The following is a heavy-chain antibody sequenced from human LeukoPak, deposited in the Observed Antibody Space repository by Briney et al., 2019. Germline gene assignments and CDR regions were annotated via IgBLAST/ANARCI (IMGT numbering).Heavy chain of an antibody. V-gene: IGHV3-21*04. CDR2: ISSSSSYI. Sequence: GGSLRLSFAASGFTFSSYSMNWVRQAPGKGLEWVSSISSSSSYIYYADSVKGRFTISRDNSKNSLYLQMNSLRTEDTALYYCAKADRGKGYYYYMDVWGKGTTVTVSS. CDR3: AKADRGKGYYYYMDV. CDR1: GFTFSSYS. J-gene: IGHJ6*03. D-gene: IGHD1-14*01.